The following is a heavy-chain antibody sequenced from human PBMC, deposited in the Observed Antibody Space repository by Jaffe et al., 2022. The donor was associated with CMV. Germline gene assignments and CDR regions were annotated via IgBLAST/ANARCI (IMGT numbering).Heavy chain of an antibody. CDR1: GGSISSSSSYY. V-gene: IGHV4-39*01. CDR3: ARVITPVVHAWFDP. Sequence: QLQLQESGPGLVKPSETLSLTCTVSGGSISSSSSYYWGWIRQSPGKGLEWIGNIYYSGSTYYNPSLKSRVTISVDTSKNQFSLNLRSVTAADTAVYYCARVITPVVHAWFDPWGQGTLVTVSS. D-gene: IGHD2-15*01. CDR2: IYYSGST. J-gene: IGHJ5*02.